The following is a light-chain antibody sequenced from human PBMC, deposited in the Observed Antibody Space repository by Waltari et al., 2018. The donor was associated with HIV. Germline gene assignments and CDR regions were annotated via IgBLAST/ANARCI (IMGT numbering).Light chain of an antibody. CDR1: SSDVGSYNR. CDR3: SSYTSSSTFV. CDR2: EVS. V-gene: IGLV2-18*02. J-gene: IGLJ2*01. Sequence: QSALTQSPSVSGSPGQSVTISCTGTSSDVGSYNRVSWYQQPPGTAPKLMIYEVSTRPSGGPDRFSGSKSGNTASLTISGLQAEDEADYYCSSYTSSSTFVFGGGTKLTVL.